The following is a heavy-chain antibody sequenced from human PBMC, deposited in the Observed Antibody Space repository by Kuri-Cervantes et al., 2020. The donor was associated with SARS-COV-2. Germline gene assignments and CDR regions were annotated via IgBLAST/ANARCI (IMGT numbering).Heavy chain of an antibody. V-gene: IGHV4-61*08. CDR3: ARDKSGYYGSGSYSLYYYYYGMDV. D-gene: IGHD3-10*01. CDR1: GGSISSGDYY. CDR2: IYYSGST. Sequence: SETLSLTCTVSGGSISSGDYYWSWIRQPPGKGLEWIGYIYYSGSTNYNPSLKSRVTISVDTSKNQFSLKLSSVTAADTAVYYCARDKSGYYGSGSYSLYYYYYGMDVWGQGTTVTVSS. J-gene: IGHJ6*02.